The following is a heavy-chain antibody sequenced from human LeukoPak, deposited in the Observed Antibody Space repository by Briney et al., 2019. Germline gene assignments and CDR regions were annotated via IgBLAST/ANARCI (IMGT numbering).Heavy chain of an antibody. CDR2: ISGSGGST. V-gene: IGHV3-23*01. J-gene: IGHJ5*01. D-gene: IGHD6-13*01. Sequence: GGSLRLSCAASGFTFSSYAMSWVRQAPGKGLEWVSAISGSGGSTYYADSVKGRFTISRDNSKNTLYLQMNSLRAEDTAVYYCAKVPQGSSWYANWFDSWGQGTLVTVSS. CDR1: GFTFSSYA. CDR3: AKVPQGSSWYANWFDS.